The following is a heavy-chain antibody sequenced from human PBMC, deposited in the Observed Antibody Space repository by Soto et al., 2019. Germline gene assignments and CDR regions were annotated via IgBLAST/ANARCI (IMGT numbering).Heavy chain of an antibody. V-gene: IGHV3-23*01. CDR3: AKDNDRGVINYFDY. CDR2: ISGSGGST. D-gene: IGHD3-10*02. J-gene: IGHJ4*02. Sequence: GGFLRLSCAASGVTFISYAMSWVRQAPGKGLEWVSAISGSGGSTYYADSVKGRFTISRDNSRNTLYLQMNSLRAEDTAVYYCAKDNDRGVINYFDYWGQGTLVTVSS. CDR1: GVTFISYA.